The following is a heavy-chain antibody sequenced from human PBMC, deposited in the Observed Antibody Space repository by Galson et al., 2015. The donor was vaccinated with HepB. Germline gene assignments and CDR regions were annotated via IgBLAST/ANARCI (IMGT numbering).Heavy chain of an antibody. V-gene: IGHV1-18*04. Sequence: SVKVSCKASGYTFTSYGISWVRQAPGQGLEWMGWISAYNGNTNYAQKLQGRVTMTTDTSTSIAYMELRSLRSDDTAVYYCARDGDYGSGSYGLMCCDYWGQGTLVTVSS. CDR2: ISAYNGNT. CDR1: GYTFTSYG. CDR3: ARDGDYGSGSYGLMCCDY. J-gene: IGHJ4*02. D-gene: IGHD3-10*01.